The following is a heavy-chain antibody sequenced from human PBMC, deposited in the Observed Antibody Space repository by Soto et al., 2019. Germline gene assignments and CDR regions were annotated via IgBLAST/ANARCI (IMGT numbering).Heavy chain of an antibody. CDR1: GGSITSSNW. V-gene: IGHV4-4*02. CDR2: IYHSGSS. J-gene: IGHJ1*01. D-gene: IGHD3-16*01. CDR3: ASSADYILESA. Sequence: PSETLSLTCAVSGGSITSSNWWSWVRQPPGKGLEWIGEIYHSGSSKYNPSLKSRVTISVDKSKNQFSLKLCSVTAADSAVYYCASSADYILESACGQGTLVPVSS.